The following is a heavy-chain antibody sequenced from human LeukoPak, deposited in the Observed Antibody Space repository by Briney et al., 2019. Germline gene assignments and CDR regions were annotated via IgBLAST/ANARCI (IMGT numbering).Heavy chain of an antibody. CDR2: ISAYNGNT. D-gene: IGHD3-10*01. CDR3: ARVTMVRGVIPGWFDP. J-gene: IGHJ5*02. CDR1: GYIFTSYA. Sequence: ASVKVSCKASGYIFTSYAISWVRQAPGQGLEWMGWISAYNGNTNSAQKLQGRVTMTTDTSTTTAYMEVRSLTSDDTAVYYCARVTMVRGVIPGWFDPWGQGTLVTVSS. V-gene: IGHV1-18*01.